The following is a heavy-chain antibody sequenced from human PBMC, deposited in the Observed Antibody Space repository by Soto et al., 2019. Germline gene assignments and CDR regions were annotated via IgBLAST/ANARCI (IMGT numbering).Heavy chain of an antibody. CDR2: ISGSGGST. V-gene: IGHV3-23*01. J-gene: IGHJ4*02. CDR3: ATNSMVRGVIMG. D-gene: IGHD3-10*01. Sequence: LRLSCAASGFTFSSYAMSWVRQAPGKGLEWVSAISGSGGSTYYADSVKGRFTISRDNSKNTLYLQMNSLRAEDTAVYYCATNSMVRGVIMGWGQGTLVTVSS. CDR1: GFTFSSYA.